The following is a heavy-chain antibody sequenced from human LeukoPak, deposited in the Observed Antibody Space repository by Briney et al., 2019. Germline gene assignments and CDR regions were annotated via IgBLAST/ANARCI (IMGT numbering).Heavy chain of an antibody. Sequence: GGSLRLSCAASRFTFSSYAMSWVRQAPGKGLEWVSAISGSGGVTYYADSVKGRFTISRDNSNNTLYLQMNSLRAEDTAVYYCAKGRYDILTGYYGLIDYWGQGTLVTVSS. CDR3: AKGRYDILTGYYGLIDY. J-gene: IGHJ4*02. V-gene: IGHV3-23*01. CDR1: RFTFSSYA. CDR2: ISGSGGVT. D-gene: IGHD3-9*01.